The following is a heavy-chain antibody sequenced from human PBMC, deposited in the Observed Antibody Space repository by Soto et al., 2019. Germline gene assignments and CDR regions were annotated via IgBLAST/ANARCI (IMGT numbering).Heavy chain of an antibody. CDR1: GFTFSVYG. V-gene: IGHV3-33*01. D-gene: IGHD3-16*01. Sequence: GGSLRLSCAASGFTFSVYGMHWVRQAPGKGLERVAVIWNDGSNKYYGDSVKGRFTISRDNYKNTLYLYMNSLRADDTAVYYCARAVGPFDYWGQGTLVTVSS. CDR3: ARAVGPFDY. CDR2: IWNDGSNK. J-gene: IGHJ4*02.